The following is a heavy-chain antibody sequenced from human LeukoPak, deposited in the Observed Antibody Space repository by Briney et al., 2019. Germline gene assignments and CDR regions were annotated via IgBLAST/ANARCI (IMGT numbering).Heavy chain of an antibody. Sequence: SETLSLTCTVSGDSISSGDYYWSWIRQPAGKGLEWIGRIYTSGSTNYNPSLKSRVTISLDTSKNQFSLKLSSVTAADTAVYYCARGITMVRGVTRGNWFDPWGQGTLATVSS. CDR2: IYTSGST. J-gene: IGHJ5*02. V-gene: IGHV4-61*02. CDR3: ARGITMVRGVTRGNWFDP. D-gene: IGHD3-10*01. CDR1: GDSISSGDYY.